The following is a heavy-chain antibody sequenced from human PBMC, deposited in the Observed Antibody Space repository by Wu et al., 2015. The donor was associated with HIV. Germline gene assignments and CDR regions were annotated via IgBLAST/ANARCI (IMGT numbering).Heavy chain of an antibody. CDR2: FDPEEGET. CDR1: GYILSKIS. Sequence: QVHLVQFGGEVKKPGASVKVSCKVSGYILSKISMHWVRQAPGKGLEWMGGFDPEEGETIYAQKFQGRVTMTEDTSTDTAYMELSSLRSEDTAVYYCSTPVSYCSGASCYFWFDPWGQGTQVSVSS. CDR3: STPVSYCSGASCYFWFDP. D-gene: IGHD2-2*01. V-gene: IGHV1-24*01. J-gene: IGHJ5*02.